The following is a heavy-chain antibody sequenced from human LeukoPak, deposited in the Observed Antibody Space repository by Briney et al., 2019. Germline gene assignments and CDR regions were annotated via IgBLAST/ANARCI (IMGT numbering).Heavy chain of an antibody. D-gene: IGHD2-8*01. J-gene: IGHJ4*02. CDR1: GFTFTSHW. CDR2: MNLDGSEK. V-gene: IGHV3-7*01. Sequence: PGGSLRLSCAASGFTFTSHWMSWVRQAPGKGLEWVARMNLDGSEKYYVDSVKVRFTISRDNAKTSLYLEMNSLRAEDTAVYYCARDATYCTNGVCYTRFDYWGQGTLVTVSS. CDR3: ARDATYCTNGVCYTRFDY.